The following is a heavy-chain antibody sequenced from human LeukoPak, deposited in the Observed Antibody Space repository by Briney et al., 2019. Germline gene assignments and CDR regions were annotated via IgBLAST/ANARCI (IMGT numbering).Heavy chain of an antibody. J-gene: IGHJ6*04. CDR3: ATARMVQGEDGMDV. V-gene: IGHV1-24*01. CDR2: FDPEDGET. D-gene: IGHD3-10*01. Sequence: ASVKVSCKVSGYTLTELSMHWVRQAPGKGLEWMGGFDPEDGETIYAQKFQGRVTMTEDTSTDTAYMELSSLRSEDTAVYYCATARMVQGEDGMDVWGKGTTVTVSS. CDR1: GYTLTELS.